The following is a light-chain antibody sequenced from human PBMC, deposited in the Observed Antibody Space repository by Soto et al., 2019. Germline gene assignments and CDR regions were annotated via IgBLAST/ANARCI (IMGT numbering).Light chain of an antibody. CDR2: AAS. Sequence: IVLTQSPGTLSLSPGDRATLSCRASQSVSSTYLAWYQQKPGQAPRLLIYAASTRATGIPDRFSGSGSGTDFALTITRLEPEDFAVYFCQHYDTSPLYTFGQGTKLEIK. J-gene: IGKJ2*01. V-gene: IGKV3-20*01. CDR3: QHYDTSPLYT. CDR1: QSVSSTY.